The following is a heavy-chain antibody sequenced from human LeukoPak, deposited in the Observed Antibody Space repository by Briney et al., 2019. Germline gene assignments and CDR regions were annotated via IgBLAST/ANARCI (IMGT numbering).Heavy chain of an antibody. V-gene: IGHV3-23*01. CDR1: GFTFSSHA. D-gene: IGHD6-13*01. J-gene: IGHJ4*02. Sequence: GGSLRLSCAASGFTFSSHAMSWVRQIPGKELEWVSVISGSGGSTYDADSVKGRFTISRDNSKSSLYLQMNSLRVEDTAVYYCATTAATAGGPYWGQGTLVTVSS. CDR3: ATTAATAGGPY. CDR2: ISGSGGST.